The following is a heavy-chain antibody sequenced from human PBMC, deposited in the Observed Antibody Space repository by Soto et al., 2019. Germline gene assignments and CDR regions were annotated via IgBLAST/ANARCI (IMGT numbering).Heavy chain of an antibody. V-gene: IGHV1-2*02. CDR1: GYSVSDYF. CDR2: INPKTAAT. Sequence: QVQLVQSGAEVKKSGASVKVSCKASGYSVSDYFIQWVRQAPGQGLAWVAWINPKTAATNYAKKFQRRASLTSDTSFSTAYMELTRLRPDATAVYYCASIKWGLGYNNGMDVSRQETTVIVSS. D-gene: IGHD1-26*01. CDR3: ASIKWGLGYNNGMDV. J-gene: IGHJ6*02.